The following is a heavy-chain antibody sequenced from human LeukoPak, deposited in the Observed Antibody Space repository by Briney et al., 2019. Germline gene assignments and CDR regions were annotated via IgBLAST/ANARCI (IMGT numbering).Heavy chain of an antibody. Sequence: GGSLRLSCAASGFTFNTYAMSWVRQAPGKGLEWVSAISDSGGSAYYADSVKGRFTSSRDNAKNSLYLQMNSLRAEDTAVYYCAREEDYWGQGTLVTVSS. CDR1: GFTFNTYA. J-gene: IGHJ4*02. CDR2: ISDSGGSA. V-gene: IGHV3-23*01. CDR3: AREEDY.